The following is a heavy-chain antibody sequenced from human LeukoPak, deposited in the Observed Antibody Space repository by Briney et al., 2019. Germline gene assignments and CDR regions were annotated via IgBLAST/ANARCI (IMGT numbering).Heavy chain of an antibody. Sequence: GGSLGPPLQAPGFPFSSYPMTWVGQAPGKGLDWVSAIGGSGGSTYYADSVKGRFTISRDNSKNTLYLQMNSLRAEDTAVYYCAKDRPRYCSSTSCYTAPGGAFDIWGQGTMVTVSS. D-gene: IGHD2-2*02. J-gene: IGHJ3*02. CDR1: GFPFSSYP. V-gene: IGHV3-23*01. CDR3: AKDRPRYCSSTSCYTAPGGAFDI. CDR2: IGGSGGST.